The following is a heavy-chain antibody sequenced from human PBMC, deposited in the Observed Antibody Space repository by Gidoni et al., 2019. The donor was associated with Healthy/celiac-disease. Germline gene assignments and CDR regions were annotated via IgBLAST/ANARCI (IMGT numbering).Heavy chain of an antibody. CDR1: GYTFPSYG. Sequence: QVQLVPSGAEVNKPGASVKVSCKASGYTFPSYGISWVRQAPGQGLEWMGWISAYNGKTNYAQKLQGRVTMTTDTSTSTAYMELRSLRSDDTAVYYCARDSGSYFCDWFDPWGQGTLVTVSS. J-gene: IGHJ5*02. D-gene: IGHD1-26*01. CDR3: ARDSGSYFCDWFDP. CDR2: ISAYNGKT. V-gene: IGHV1-18*01.